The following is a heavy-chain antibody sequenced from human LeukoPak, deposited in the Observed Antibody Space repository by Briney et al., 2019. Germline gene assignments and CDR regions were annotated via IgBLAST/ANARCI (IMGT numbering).Heavy chain of an antibody. J-gene: IGHJ3*02. CDR2: ISTSGSTI. CDR1: GFTFSDYY. CDR3: ARGNRWPSTFDI. D-gene: IGHD4-23*01. V-gene: IGHV3-11*04. Sequence: GGSLRLSCAASGFTFSDYYMSWIRQAPGEGLEWVAYISTSGSTIYYADSVKGRFTISRDNAKNSLYLQMNSLRAEDTAIYYCARGNRWPSTFDIWGQGTMVTVSS.